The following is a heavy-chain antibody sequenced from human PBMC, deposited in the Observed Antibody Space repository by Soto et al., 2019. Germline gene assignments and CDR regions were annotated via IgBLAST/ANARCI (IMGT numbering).Heavy chain of an antibody. CDR2: IIPILDTV. CDR3: GKASAVQQALDY. J-gene: IGHJ4*02. V-gene: IGHV1-69*08. Sequence: QVQLVQSGAEVKKPGSSVRVSCKASGGTFSSYGISWVRQAPGQGLEWMGRIIPILDTVNYAQKFQGRVTITADRSTSTAYMELTSLRSEDTAVYFCGKASAVQQALDYWGQGTLVIVSS. D-gene: IGHD6-13*01. CDR1: GGTFSSYG.